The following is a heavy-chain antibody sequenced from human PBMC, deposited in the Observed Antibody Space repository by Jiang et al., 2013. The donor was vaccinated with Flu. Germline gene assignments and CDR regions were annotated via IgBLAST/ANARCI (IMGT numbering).Heavy chain of an antibody. CDR1: SSGYY. V-gene: IGHV4-39*01. CDR3: GGSNYGIEYFQH. CDR2: IFYMGAP. J-gene: IGHJ1*01. D-gene: IGHD3-10*01. Sequence: SSGYYWGWIRQPPGKGLEWIGSIFYMGAPTTTRPSRVESPFPSYRSKNQISLRLSSVTAADSAVFYCGGSNYGIEYFQHWGQGILVTVSS.